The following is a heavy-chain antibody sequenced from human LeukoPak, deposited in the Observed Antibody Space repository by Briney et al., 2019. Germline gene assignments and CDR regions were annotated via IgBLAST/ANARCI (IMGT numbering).Heavy chain of an antibody. CDR2: ISSSGSTI. CDR1: GFTFSSYE. J-gene: IGHJ4*02. V-gene: IGHV3-48*03. Sequence: PGGSLRLSCAASGFTFSSYEMNWVRQAPGKGLEWVSYISSSGSTIYYADSVKGRFTISRDNSKNTLYLQMNSLRAEDTAVYYCARGTPYYYDSSGYYFDYWGQGTLVTVSS. D-gene: IGHD3-22*01. CDR3: ARGTPYYYDSSGYYFDY.